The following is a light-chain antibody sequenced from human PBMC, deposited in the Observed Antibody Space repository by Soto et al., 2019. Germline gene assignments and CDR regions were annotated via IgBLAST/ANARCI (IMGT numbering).Light chain of an antibody. V-gene: IGLV2-14*01. CDR2: DVS. CDR1: SSDVGSYNY. Sequence: QSVLTQPASVYGSPGQSIAISCTGTSSDVGSYNYVSWYQQHPGKAPKVIIYDVSNRPSGVSDRFSGSKSGTTASLTISGLPAEEEADYYCSSYTSSSTYVFGAGTKVTVL. J-gene: IGLJ1*01. CDR3: SSYTSSSTYV.